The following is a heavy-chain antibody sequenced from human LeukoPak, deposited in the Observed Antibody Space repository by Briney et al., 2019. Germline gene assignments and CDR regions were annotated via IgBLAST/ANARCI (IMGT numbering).Heavy chain of an antibody. CDR2: TNPSGGST. Sequence: ASVKVSCKASGYTFTSYYMHWVRQAPGQGLEWMGITNPSGGSTSYAQKFQGRVTMTRDMSTSTVYMELSSLRSEDTAVYYCARDGSGPRSPHYYYYMDVWGKGTTVTVSS. J-gene: IGHJ6*03. CDR3: ARDGSGPRSPHYYYYMDV. CDR1: GYTFTSYY. D-gene: IGHD6-19*01. V-gene: IGHV1-46*01.